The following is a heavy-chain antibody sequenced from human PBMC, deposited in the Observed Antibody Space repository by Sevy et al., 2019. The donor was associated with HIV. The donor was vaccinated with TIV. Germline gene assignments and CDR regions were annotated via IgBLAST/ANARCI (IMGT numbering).Heavy chain of an antibody. J-gene: IGHJ4*02. CDR2: ISTYSGET. D-gene: IGHD3-22*01. CDR3: ARDSDGSGHYYADFFDY. V-gene: IGHV1-18*01. CDR1: GYTFTTYP. Sequence: ASVKVSCKASGYTFTTYPIGWVRQAPGQGLEWMGWISTYSGETRDAQKFQGRATMTTDTSTSTAYLDLRSLRSDDTALYYCARDSDGSGHYYADFFDYWGQGTLVTVFS.